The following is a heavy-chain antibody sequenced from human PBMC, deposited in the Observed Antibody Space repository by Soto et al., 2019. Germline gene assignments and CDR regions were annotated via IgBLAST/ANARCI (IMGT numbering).Heavy chain of an antibody. D-gene: IGHD1-20*01. CDR3: ARYKSNYYYGMDV. V-gene: IGHV4-59*01. CDR1: GGSISSYY. Sequence: PSETLSLTCTVSGGSISSYYWSWIRQPPGKGLGWIGYIYYSGITNYNPSLKSRVTISVDTSKNQFSLKLSSVTAADTAVYYCARYKSNYYYGMDVWGQGTTVTVSS. J-gene: IGHJ6*02. CDR2: IYYSGIT.